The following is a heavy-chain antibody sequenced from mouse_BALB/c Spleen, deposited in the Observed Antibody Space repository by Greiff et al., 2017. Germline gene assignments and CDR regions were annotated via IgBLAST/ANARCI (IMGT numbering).Heavy chain of an antibody. D-gene: IGHD1-1*01. V-gene: IGHV3-2*02. CDR1: GFSITSYYA. J-gene: IGHJ3*01. Sequence: EVKLVESGPGLVKPSQSLSLTCTVTGFSITSYYAWNWIRQLPGNKLVWMGYISYSGSTSYNPSLKSRISITRDTSKNQFFLQLNSVTTEDTATYYCAILAGSFAYWGQGTLVTVSA. CDR2: ISYSGST. CDR3: AILAGSFAY.